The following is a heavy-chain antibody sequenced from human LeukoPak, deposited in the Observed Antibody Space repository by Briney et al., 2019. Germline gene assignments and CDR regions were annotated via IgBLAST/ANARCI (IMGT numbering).Heavy chain of an antibody. V-gene: IGHV1-69*13. CDR1: GGTFSSYA. D-gene: IGHD3-22*01. J-gene: IGHJ1*01. CDR3: ARAQYYYDSSGYYYDEYFQH. Sequence: SVKVSCKASGGTFSSYAISWVRQAPGQGLEWMGGIIPIFGTANYAQKFQGRVTITADESTSTAYMELSSLRSEDTAVYYCARAQYYYDSSGYYYDEYFQHWGQGTLVTVSS. CDR2: IIPIFGTA.